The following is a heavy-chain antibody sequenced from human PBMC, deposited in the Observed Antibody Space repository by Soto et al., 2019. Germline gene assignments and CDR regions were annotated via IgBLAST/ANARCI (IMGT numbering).Heavy chain of an antibody. CDR2: INPQTGGT. Sequence: ASVKVSCKASGSAFTGYYIHWVGEAPGQGLEWMGWINPQTGGTSYGQKFQGRVTLSRATSINTAHLELSRLSFHDAAVYFCARDHHHVISGGLDVLGQGT. J-gene: IGHJ6*02. D-gene: IGHD2-15*01. CDR3: ARDHHHVISGGLDV. V-gene: IGHV1-2*02. CDR1: GSAFTGYY.